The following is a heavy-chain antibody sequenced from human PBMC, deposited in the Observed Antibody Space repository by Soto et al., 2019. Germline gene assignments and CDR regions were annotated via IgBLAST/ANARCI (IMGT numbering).Heavy chain of an antibody. CDR3: ARDGITGTTTARRQKYYYYYGMDV. Sequence: GGSLRLSCAASGFTFSSYAMHWVRQAPGKGLEWVAVISYDGSNKYYADSVKGRFTISRDNSKNTLYLQMNSLRAEDTAVYYCARDGITGTTTARRQKYYYYYGMDVWGQGTTVTVSS. CDR2: ISYDGSNK. CDR1: GFTFSSYA. J-gene: IGHJ6*02. V-gene: IGHV3-30-3*01. D-gene: IGHD1-20*01.